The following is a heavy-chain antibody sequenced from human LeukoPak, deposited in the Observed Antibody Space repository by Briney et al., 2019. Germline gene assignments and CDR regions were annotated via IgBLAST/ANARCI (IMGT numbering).Heavy chain of an antibody. D-gene: IGHD4-17*01. Sequence: SETLSLTCTVSGGSVSSGSYYWSWIRQPPGKGLEWIGEIYHSGSTKYNPSLKSRVTISVDKSKNHFSLKLNSVTAADTAVYYCASASRAVTSDNWGQGTLVTVSS. V-gene: IGHV4-61*03. J-gene: IGHJ4*02. CDR1: GGSVSSGSYY. CDR3: ASASRAVTSDN. CDR2: IYHSGST.